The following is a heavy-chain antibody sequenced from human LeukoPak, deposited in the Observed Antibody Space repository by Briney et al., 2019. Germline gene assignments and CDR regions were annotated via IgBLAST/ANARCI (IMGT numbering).Heavy chain of an antibody. V-gene: IGHV4-38-2*02. CDR1: GGSISSGYY. CDR2: IYHSGST. CDR3: ARGPGLYYYYYMDV. Sequence: SETLSLTCTVSGGSISSGYYWGWIRQPPGKGLEWIGSIYHSGSTYYNPSLKSRVTISVDTSKNQFSLKLSSVTAADTAVYYCARGPGLYYYYYMDVWGKGTTVTVSS. J-gene: IGHJ6*03.